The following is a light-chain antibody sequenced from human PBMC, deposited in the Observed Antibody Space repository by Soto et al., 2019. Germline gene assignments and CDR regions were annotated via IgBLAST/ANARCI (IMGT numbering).Light chain of an antibody. J-gene: IGKJ1*01. V-gene: IGKV1-5*01. CDR1: QSISSW. CDR3: QQYNSYWT. CDR2: DAS. Sequence: DIQMTPSPSTLSACVGDRVAITCRASQSISSWWAWYQQKPGKAPKLLIHDASSLESGVPSRFSGSGSGTEFTLTISSLQPDDFATYYCQQYNSYWTFGQGTKV.